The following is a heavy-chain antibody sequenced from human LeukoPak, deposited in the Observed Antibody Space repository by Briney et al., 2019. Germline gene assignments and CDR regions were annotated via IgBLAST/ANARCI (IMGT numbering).Heavy chain of an antibody. CDR1: GGSFSGYY. J-gene: IGHJ4*02. V-gene: IGHV4-34*01. D-gene: IGHD6-6*01. Sequence: SETLSLTCAVYGGSFSGYYWSWIRQPPGKGLEWIGEINHSGSTNYNPSLKSRVTISVDTSKNQFSLKLSSVTAADTAVYYCARAPDSSFLQVAYKKRDYFDYWGQGTLVTVSS. CDR2: INHSGST. CDR3: ARAPDSSFLQVAYKKRDYFDY.